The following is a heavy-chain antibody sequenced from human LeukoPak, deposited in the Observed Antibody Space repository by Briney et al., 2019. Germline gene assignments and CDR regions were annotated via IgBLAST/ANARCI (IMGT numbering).Heavy chain of an antibody. D-gene: IGHD3-22*01. CDR3: ARFSEYYHSSVHYLDY. J-gene: IGHJ4*02. CDR1: GGSINGYY. V-gene: IGHV4-59*01. Sequence: SETLSLTCTVSGGSINGYYWSWIRHSPGKGLETLGYIYYTGSTNYNPSLKSRVTMSVDTSRNQFFLRLSSVTAADTAVYYCARFSEYYHSSVHYLDYWGQGTLVSVSS. CDR2: IYYTGST.